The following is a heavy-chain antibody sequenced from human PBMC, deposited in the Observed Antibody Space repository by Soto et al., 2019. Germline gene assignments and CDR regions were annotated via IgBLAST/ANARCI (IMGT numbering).Heavy chain of an antibody. CDR3: AREVQVHTPAFVY. CDR1: GGTFNTYA. D-gene: IGHD2-15*01. V-gene: IGHV1-69*19. J-gene: IGHJ4*02. Sequence: QVQLVQSGAEMKKPGSSVKVSCQSSGGTFNTYAMNWVRQAPGQGPEWMGDISPMFGAANYEPKFQGRVTIAADESTDTSYMQLSRLTSENTALYSCAREVQVHTPAFVYWGQGTLVSVSS. CDR2: ISPMFGAA.